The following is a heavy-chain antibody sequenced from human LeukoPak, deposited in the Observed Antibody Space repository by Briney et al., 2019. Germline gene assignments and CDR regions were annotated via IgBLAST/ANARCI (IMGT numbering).Heavy chain of an antibody. D-gene: IGHD5-24*01. CDR1: GYTFISYS. V-gene: IGHV1-8*01. J-gene: IGHJ4*02. Sequence: RASVKVSCTASGYTFISYSINWVRQATGQGLEWMGWMDPNNGNTGYAQKFQGRLTMTRNTSISTAYMELSSLRSEDTAVYYCARGTSEMETISYWGQGTLVTVFS. CDR2: MDPNNGNT. CDR3: ARGTSEMETISY.